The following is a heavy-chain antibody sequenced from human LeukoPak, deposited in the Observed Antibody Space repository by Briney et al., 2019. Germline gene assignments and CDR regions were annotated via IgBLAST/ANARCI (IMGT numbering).Heavy chain of an antibody. D-gene: IGHD6-19*01. V-gene: IGHV3-30*18. Sequence: PGGSLRLSCAASGFTFSSYGMHWVRQAPGKGLEWVAVISYDGSNKYYADSVKGRFTISRDNSKNTLYLQMNSLRAEDTAVYYYAKGGGGSGWDDAFDIWGQGTMVTVSS. CDR3: AKGGGGSGWDDAFDI. CDR1: GFTFSSYG. CDR2: ISYDGSNK. J-gene: IGHJ3*02.